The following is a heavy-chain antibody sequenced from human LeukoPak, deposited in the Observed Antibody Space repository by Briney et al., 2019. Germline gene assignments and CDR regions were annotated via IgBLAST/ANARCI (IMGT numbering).Heavy chain of an antibody. J-gene: IGHJ4*02. CDR1: GFTFDDYA. CDR3: ANYYDSSGYYYGPFDY. V-gene: IGHV3-23*01. Sequence: GGSLRLSCAASGFTFDDYAMHWVRQAPGKGLEWVSAISGSGGSTYYADSVKGRFTISRDNSKNTLYLQMNSLRAEDTAVYYCANYYDSSGYYYGPFDYWGQGTLVTVSS. D-gene: IGHD3-22*01. CDR2: ISGSGGST.